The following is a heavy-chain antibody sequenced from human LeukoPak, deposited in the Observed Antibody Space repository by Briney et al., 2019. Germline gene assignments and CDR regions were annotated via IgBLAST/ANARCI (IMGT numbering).Heavy chain of an antibody. CDR3: ASGYSGYDFPRMDY. CDR1: GGSISSYY. D-gene: IGHD5-12*01. V-gene: IGHV4-59*01. Sequence: SETLSLTCTVSGGSISSYYWSWIRQPPGKGLEWIGYIYYSGSTNYNPSLKSRVTISVDTSKNQFSLKLSSVTAADTAVYYCASGYSGYDFPRMDYWGQGTLVTVSS. J-gene: IGHJ4*02. CDR2: IYYSGST.